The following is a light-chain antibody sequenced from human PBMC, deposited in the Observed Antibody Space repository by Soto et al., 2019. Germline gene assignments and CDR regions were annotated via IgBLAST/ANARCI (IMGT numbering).Light chain of an antibody. Sequence: EIVLTQSPATLSLSPGERATLSCMASQMVSSYLAWSQQRPGQAPRLLIYDASTRATGIPARFSCIWSGTDFSLTISILEPEDFSVFYIQQRSNWLITFGQGTRLEIK. J-gene: IGKJ5*01. CDR1: QMVSSY. V-gene: IGKV3-11*01. CDR3: QQRSNWLIT. CDR2: DAS.